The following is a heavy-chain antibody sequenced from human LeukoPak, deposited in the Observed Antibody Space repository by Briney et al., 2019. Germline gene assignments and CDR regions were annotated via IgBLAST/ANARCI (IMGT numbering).Heavy chain of an antibody. CDR3: ARVPYYYGSGSYVDYYYYYMDV. CDR1: GGTFSSYA. CDR2: IIPIFGTA. Sequence: ASVKVSCKASGGTFSSYAISWVRQAPGQGLEWMGGIIPIFGTANYAQKFQGRVTITADKSTSTAYMELSSLRSEDTAVYYCARVPYYYGSGSYVDYYYYYMDVWGKGTTVTVSS. V-gene: IGHV1-69*06. D-gene: IGHD3-10*01. J-gene: IGHJ6*03.